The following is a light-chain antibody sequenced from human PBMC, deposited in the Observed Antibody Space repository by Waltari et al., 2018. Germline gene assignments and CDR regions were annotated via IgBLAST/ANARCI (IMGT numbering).Light chain of an antibody. J-gene: IGKJ2*03. CDR3: QQAHSFPYS. Sequence: DLQLTQSPPSRSASVAARVTITCRASQDINKWLAWFQQTPGKAPKLLIYAGSSLQSGVPSRFSGSGSGADFTLTISTLQPEDSATYYCQQAHSFPYSFGQGTKLEIK. V-gene: IGKV1-12*01. CDR2: AGS. CDR1: QDINKW.